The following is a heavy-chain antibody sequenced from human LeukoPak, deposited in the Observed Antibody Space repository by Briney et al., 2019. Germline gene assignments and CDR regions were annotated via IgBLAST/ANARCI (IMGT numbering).Heavy chain of an antibody. J-gene: IGHJ5*02. CDR3: ARDTPYSGSYYKGNWFDP. D-gene: IGHD1-26*01. V-gene: IGHV4-34*01. Sequence: PSETLSSTCAVYGGSFSGYYWSWIRQPPGKGLEWIGEINHSGSTNYNPSLKSRVTISVATSKNQLCLKLTSVTAADTSVYYCARDTPYSGSYYKGNWFDPWGQGTLVTVSS. CDR1: GGSFSGYY. CDR2: INHSGST.